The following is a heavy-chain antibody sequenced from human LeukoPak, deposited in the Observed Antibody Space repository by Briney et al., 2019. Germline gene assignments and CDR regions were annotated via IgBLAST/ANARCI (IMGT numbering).Heavy chain of an antibody. CDR3: ARAGAAVGTPFDY. J-gene: IGHJ4*02. CDR1: GYTFSSYG. Sequence: ASVKVSCKASGYTFSSYGISWVRQAPGQGLEWMGWITSYNGNTKYAQQLQGRVTMTTDTSTGTAYMELRSLRSDDTAVYYCARAGAAVGTPFDYWGQGTLVTVSS. V-gene: IGHV1-18*01. D-gene: IGHD6-13*01. CDR2: ITSYNGNT.